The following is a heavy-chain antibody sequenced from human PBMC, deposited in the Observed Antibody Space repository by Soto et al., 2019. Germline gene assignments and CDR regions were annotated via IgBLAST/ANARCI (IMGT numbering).Heavy chain of an antibody. J-gene: IGHJ5*02. V-gene: IGHV3-33*01. CDR3: ARPSYDSSGYYWFDP. CDR2: IWYDGSNK. CDR1: GFTFSSYG. D-gene: IGHD3-22*01. Sequence: GGSLRLSCAASGFTFSSYGMHWVRQAPGKGLEWVAVIWYDGSNKKYADSVKGRFTISRDNSKNTLYLQMNSLRAEDTAVYYCARPSYDSSGYYWFDPWGQGTLVTVSS.